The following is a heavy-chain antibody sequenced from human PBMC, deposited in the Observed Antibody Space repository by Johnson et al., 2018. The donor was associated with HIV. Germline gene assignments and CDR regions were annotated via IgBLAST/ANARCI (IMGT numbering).Heavy chain of an antibody. CDR1: GFTFSSHA. V-gene: IGHV3-23*04. CDR3: AKDKARWELLAFDI. D-gene: IGHD1-26*01. Sequence: MLLVESGGGLVQPGGSLRLSCAASGFTFSSHAMSWVRQAPGKGLEWVSAISGRGGTTYYADSVKGRFTISRDNSKKTLDLQMNSLRAEDTAVYHCAKDKARWELLAFDIWGQGTMVTVSS. CDR2: ISGRGGTT. J-gene: IGHJ3*02.